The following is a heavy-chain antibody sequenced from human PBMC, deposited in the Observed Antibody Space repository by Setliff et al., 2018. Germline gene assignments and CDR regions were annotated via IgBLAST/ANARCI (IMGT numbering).Heavy chain of an antibody. V-gene: IGHV4-59*11. CDR2: MYYSEIT. J-gene: IGHJ5*02. CDR3: ARGLAVNRFDP. Sequence: SETLSLTCTVSGGSISTHYWSWIRQPPGKGLEWVGYMYYSEITKYNPSLESRVTISVDTSKNQLSLNLTSVTAADTAVYYCARGLAVNRFDPWGQGTLVTVSS. CDR1: GGSISTHY. D-gene: IGHD3-16*01.